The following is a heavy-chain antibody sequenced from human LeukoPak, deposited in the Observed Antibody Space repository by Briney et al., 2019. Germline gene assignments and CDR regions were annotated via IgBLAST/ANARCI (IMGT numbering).Heavy chain of an antibody. J-gene: IGHJ4*02. V-gene: IGHV4-39*01. CDR3: ARHNEMANLNPFDY. Sequence: KSSETLSLTCAVSGGSISRTTYYWGWIRQPPGKGLEWIGSIYYSGSTHYNPSPKSRFTISVDTSKNQFSLNLTSVTAADTAVYYCARHNEMANLNPFDYWGQGTLVTVSS. CDR2: IYYSGST. D-gene: IGHD5-24*01. CDR1: GGSISRTTYY.